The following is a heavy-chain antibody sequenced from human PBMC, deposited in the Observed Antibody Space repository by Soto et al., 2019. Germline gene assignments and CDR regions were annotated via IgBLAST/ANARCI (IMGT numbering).Heavy chain of an antibody. CDR1: GYTFTSYG. CDR2: ISAYNGNT. Sequence: QVQLVQSGAEVKKPGASVKVSCKASGYTFTSYGISWVRQAPGQGLEWMGWISAYNGNTNYAQKLQGRVTMTTDTSTSTAYMELRSVRSDDTAVYYCARDQVTIFVSGNYYGMDVWGQGTTVTVSS. D-gene: IGHD3-3*01. J-gene: IGHJ6*02. V-gene: IGHV1-18*01. CDR3: ARDQVTIFVSGNYYGMDV.